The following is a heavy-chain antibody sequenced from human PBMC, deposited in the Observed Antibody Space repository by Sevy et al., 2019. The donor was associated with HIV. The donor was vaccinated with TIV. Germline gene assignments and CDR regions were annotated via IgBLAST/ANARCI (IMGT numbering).Heavy chain of an antibody. J-gene: IGHJ4*02. Sequence: GGSLRLSCAASGFSLGSNWMSWVRQAQGKGLEWGANIKQDGSKREYVDSVKGRLTISRDNGKNSVYLQMDSLRAEDTAVYYCAREGSGGFDYWGQGTLVTVSS. CDR2: IKQDGSKR. D-gene: IGHD2-15*01. V-gene: IGHV3-7*01. CDR3: AREGSGGFDY. CDR1: GFSLGSNW.